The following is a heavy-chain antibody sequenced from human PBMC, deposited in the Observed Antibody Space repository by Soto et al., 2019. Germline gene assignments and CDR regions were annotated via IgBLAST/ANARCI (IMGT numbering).Heavy chain of an antibody. CDR3: ARIPVDTYRNYSLDP. Sequence: SETLSLTCTVSGDSFTIGDYYWSWIRQPPGKGLEWIGYIYYSGNTNYSPSLKSRVAISLDTSHNQFSLKLSSVTAADTAVYFCARIPVDTYRNYSLDPWGQGLLVTVSS. V-gene: IGHV4-61*08. CDR2: IYYSGNT. J-gene: IGHJ5*01. CDR1: GDSFTIGDYY. D-gene: IGHD5-12*01.